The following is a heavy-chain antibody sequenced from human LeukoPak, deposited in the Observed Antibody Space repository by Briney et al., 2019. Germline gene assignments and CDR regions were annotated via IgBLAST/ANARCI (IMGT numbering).Heavy chain of an antibody. CDR3: AKILERCLDY. CDR2: ISSSSSTI. V-gene: IGHV3-48*01. D-gene: IGHD1-1*01. CDR1: GFTFSSYS. J-gene: IGHJ4*02. Sequence: GGSLRLSCAASGFTFSSYSMNWVRQAPGKGLEWVSYISSSSSTIYYADSVKGRFTISRDNSKNTLYLQMNSLRAEDTAVYYCAKILERCLDYWGQGTLITVSS.